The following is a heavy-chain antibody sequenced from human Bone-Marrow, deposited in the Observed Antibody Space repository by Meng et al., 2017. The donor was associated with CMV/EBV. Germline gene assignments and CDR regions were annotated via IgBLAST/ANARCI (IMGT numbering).Heavy chain of an antibody. CDR2: INHSGST. D-gene: IGHD3-10*01. CDR1: YY. J-gene: IGHJ4*02. CDR3: ARGRTKNAYYYGSGSYYRVPFDY. V-gene: IGHV4-34*01. Sequence: YYCSWIRQPPGKGLESIGEINHSGSTNYNPSLKSRVNISVDTSKNQFSLKLSSVTAADTAVYYCARGRTKNAYYYGSGSYYRVPFDYWGQGTLVTVSS.